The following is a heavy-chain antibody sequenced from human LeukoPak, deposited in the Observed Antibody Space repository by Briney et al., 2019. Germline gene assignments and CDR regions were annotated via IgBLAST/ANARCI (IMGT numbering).Heavy chain of an antibody. Sequence: PGGSLRLSCSASGFTFSNFWMHWVRQTPGKGLVWVSHIRSDGSNPGYADSVKGRFTISRDNAKSTLYLLMNSLRAEDTALYCCVRDLPGIGIDYWGQGTLVAVSS. D-gene: IGHD2-15*01. CDR1: GFTFSNFW. J-gene: IGHJ4*02. CDR2: IRSDGSNP. V-gene: IGHV3-74*01. CDR3: VRDLPGIGIDY.